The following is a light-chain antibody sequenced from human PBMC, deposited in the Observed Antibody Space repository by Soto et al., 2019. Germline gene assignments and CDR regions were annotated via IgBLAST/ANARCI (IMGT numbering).Light chain of an antibody. CDR1: QSVHSRH. Sequence: MTQSPSTLSASVGDRVTITCRASQSVHSRHFAWYRKKPGQPPSLLIYGASTRATGIPARFSGSGSGTEFTLTISSLQSEDFAVYYCQQYNNWRPLTFGGGTKVDIK. CDR2: GAS. CDR3: QQYNNWRPLT. V-gene: IGKV3-15*01. J-gene: IGKJ4*01.